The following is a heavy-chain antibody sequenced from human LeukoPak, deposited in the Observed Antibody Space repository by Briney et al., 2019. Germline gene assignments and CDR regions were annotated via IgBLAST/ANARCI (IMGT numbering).Heavy chain of an antibody. D-gene: IGHD6-13*01. V-gene: IGHV3-9*01. CDR1: GFTFGDYG. CDR2: IIWNSASV. Sequence: GRSLRLSCEASGFTFGDYGMHWVRQAPGKGLEWVSTIIWNSASVCYVDSVKGRFTISRDNAKKTMYLQMNSLRPEDTALYYCAKDYGYSSSWYDYWGQGTLVTVSS. CDR3: AKDYGYSSSWYDY. J-gene: IGHJ4*02.